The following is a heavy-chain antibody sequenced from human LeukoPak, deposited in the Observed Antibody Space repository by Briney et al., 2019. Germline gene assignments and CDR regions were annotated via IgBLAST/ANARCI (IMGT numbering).Heavy chain of an antibody. Sequence: SESLSLTCAVYGGSFSNYYSSWVRQPPGKGLEWVGEINHIGSTNYNPSLKSRVTISVDTSKNQFSLKLSSVTAADTAVDYFAGSLGIAEAGTGFDFWGEGTLVSVSS. D-gene: IGHD6-13*01. V-gene: IGHV4-34*01. CDR1: GGSFSNYY. CDR3: AGSLGIAEAGTGFDF. J-gene: IGHJ4*02. CDR2: INHIGST.